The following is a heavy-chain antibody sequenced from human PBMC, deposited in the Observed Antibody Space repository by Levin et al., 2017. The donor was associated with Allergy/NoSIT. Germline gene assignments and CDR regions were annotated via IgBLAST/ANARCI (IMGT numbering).Heavy chain of an antibody. D-gene: IGHD2-15*01. CDR1: GYTFTGYY. J-gene: IGHJ5*02. Sequence: ASVKVSCKASGYTFTGYYMHWVRQAPGQGLEWMGWINPNSGGTNYAQKFQGRVTMTRDTSISTAYMELSRLRSDDTAVYYCARDLVVVVAATPRLNWFDPWGQGTLVTVSS. CDR2: INPNSGGT. CDR3: ARDLVVVVAATPRLNWFDP. V-gene: IGHV1-2*02.